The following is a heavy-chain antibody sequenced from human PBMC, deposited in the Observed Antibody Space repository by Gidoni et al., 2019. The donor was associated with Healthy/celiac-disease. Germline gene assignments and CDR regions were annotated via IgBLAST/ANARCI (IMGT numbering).Heavy chain of an antibody. CDR1: GFTFSSYA. V-gene: IGHV3-23*01. D-gene: IGHD3-3*01. CDR3: AKPGGPGGTIFGVVKTGPFDY. Sequence: EVQLLESGGGLVQPGGSLRLSCAASGFTFSSYAMSWVRQAPGKGLGWVSAISGSGGSTYYADSVKGRFTISRDNSKNTLYLQMTSLRAEDTAVYYCAKPGGPGGTIFGVVKTGPFDYWGQGTLVTVSS. J-gene: IGHJ4*02. CDR2: ISGSGGST.